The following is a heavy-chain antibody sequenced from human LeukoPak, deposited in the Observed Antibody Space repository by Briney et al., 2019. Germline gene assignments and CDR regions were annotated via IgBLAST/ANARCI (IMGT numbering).Heavy chain of an antibody. J-gene: IGHJ3*02. V-gene: IGHV1-8*01. Sequence: ASVKVSCKASGYTFVSYDINWVRQATGQGPEWMGWMSPKSGNTSYAQKFQGRVTMTRDTSINTAYMELSSLRSEDTAVYYCATDRKAVTTIYAFDIWGQGTMVTVSS. CDR3: ATDRKAVTTIYAFDI. CDR2: MSPKSGNT. D-gene: IGHD4-17*01. CDR1: GYTFVSYD.